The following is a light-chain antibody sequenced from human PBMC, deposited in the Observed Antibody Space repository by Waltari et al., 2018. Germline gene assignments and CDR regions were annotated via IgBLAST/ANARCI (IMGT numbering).Light chain of an antibody. CDR1: QGILES. CDR2: SAS. J-gene: IGKJ1*01. CDR3: QHYYNPPLT. Sequence: DMQQTQSPSSLSASVGDRVTITCRASQGILESFAWYQQKPGKAPRLLIYSASRLQSGVPSRFSGSGSGTEYTLAINGLQPEDFASYYCQHYYNPPLTFGQGTKVEI. V-gene: IGKV1-NL1*01.